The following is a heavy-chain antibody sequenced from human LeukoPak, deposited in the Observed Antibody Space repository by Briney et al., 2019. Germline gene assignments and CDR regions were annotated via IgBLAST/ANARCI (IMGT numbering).Heavy chain of an antibody. Sequence: GGSLRLSCAASGFTISSYSMNWVRQAPGKGLEWVSSISSSSSYIYYADSVKGRFTISRDNAKNSLYLQMNSLRAEDTAVYYCARDSGSCSSTSCDYYYYGMDVWGKGTTVTVSS. CDR3: ARDSGSCSSTSCDYYYYGMDV. CDR1: GFTISSYS. J-gene: IGHJ6*04. CDR2: ISSSSSYI. V-gene: IGHV3-21*01. D-gene: IGHD2-2*01.